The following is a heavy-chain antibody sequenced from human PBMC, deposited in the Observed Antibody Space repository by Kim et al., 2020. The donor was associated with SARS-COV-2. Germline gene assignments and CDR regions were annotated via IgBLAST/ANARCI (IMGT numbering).Heavy chain of an antibody. CDR1: GFTFSSYS. CDR3: ARDDITGIVGATTSGFGFDY. V-gene: IGHV3-48*04. J-gene: IGHJ4*02. D-gene: IGHD1-26*01. CDR2: ISSSSSTI. Sequence: GGSLRLSCAASGFTFSSYSMNWVRQAPGKGLEWVSYISSSSSTIYYADSVKGRFTISRDNAKNSLYLQMNSLRAEDTAVYYCARDDITGIVGATTSGFGFDYWGQGTLVTVSS.